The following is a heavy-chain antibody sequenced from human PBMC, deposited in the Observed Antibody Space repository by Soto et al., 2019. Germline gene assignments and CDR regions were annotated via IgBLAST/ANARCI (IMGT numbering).Heavy chain of an antibody. Sequence: GGSLRLSCAASGFTFSDYYMSWIRQAPGKGLEWVSYISSSSSYTNYADSVKGRFTISRDNAKNSLYLQMNSLRAEDTAVYYCARGLRWELLERPDAFDIWGQGTMVTVSS. V-gene: IGHV3-11*06. CDR1: GFTFSDYY. J-gene: IGHJ3*02. D-gene: IGHD1-26*01. CDR3: ARGLRWELLERPDAFDI. CDR2: ISSSSSYT.